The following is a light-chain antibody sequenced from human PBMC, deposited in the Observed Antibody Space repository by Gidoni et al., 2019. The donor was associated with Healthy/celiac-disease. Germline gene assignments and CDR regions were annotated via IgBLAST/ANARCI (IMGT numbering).Light chain of an antibody. Sequence: IQMTKSPSSLSASVGDRVTITCQASQDIRNYLNWYQQKPGKAPKLMIYDASNLETVVSSRLSGSGSWTYFTFPIRSLHTEDIATYYCQQYDNRLTFGGGTKVEIK. V-gene: IGKV1-33*01. J-gene: IGKJ4*02. CDR2: DAS. CDR1: QDIRNY. CDR3: QQYDNRLT.